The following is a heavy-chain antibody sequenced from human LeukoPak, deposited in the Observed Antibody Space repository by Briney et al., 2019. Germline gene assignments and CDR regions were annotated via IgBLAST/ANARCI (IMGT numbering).Heavy chain of an antibody. CDR3: ARPTVTTGVDAFDI. CDR2: ISWNSGSI. CDR1: GFTFDDYA. J-gene: IGHJ3*02. D-gene: IGHD4-11*01. V-gene: IGHV3-9*01. Sequence: PGRSLRLSCAASGFTFDDYAMHWVRQAPGKGLEWVSGISWNSGSIGYADSVKGRFTISRDNAKNSLYLQMNSLRAEDTAVYYCARPTVTTGVDAFDIWGRGTMVTVSS.